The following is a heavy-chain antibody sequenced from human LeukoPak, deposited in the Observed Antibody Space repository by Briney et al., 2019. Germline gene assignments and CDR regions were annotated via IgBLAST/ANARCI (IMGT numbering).Heavy chain of an antibody. CDR3: ARGRDDSSGYYLYNFDY. CDR2: INPNSGGT. J-gene: IGHJ4*02. V-gene: IGHV1-2*02. Sequence: ASVKVSCKASGYTFTGYYMHWVRQAPGQGLEWMGWINPNSGGTNYAQKFQGRVTMTRDTSISTAYMELSRLRSDDTAVYYCARGRDDSSGYYLYNFDYWGQGTLVTVSS. D-gene: IGHD3-22*01. CDR1: GYTFTGYY.